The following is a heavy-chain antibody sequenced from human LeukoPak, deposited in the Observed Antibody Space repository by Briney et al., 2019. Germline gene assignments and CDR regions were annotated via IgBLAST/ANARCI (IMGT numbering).Heavy chain of an antibody. Sequence: KPSETLSLTCAVYGGSFSACYWCWIRQPPPKGLEWIGGINHSGSTKYNPSFQSRVAISVDTSKNQFSLNLRSVTAADTAVYYFARGFSPGLRFDPWGQGTLVTVSS. CDR1: GGSFSACY. D-gene: IGHD2/OR15-2a*01. CDR3: ARGFSPGLRFDP. J-gene: IGHJ5*02. CDR2: INHSGST. V-gene: IGHV4-34*01.